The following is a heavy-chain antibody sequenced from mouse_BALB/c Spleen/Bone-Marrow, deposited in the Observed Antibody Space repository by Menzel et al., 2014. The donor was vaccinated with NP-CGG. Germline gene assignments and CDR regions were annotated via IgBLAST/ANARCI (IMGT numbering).Heavy chain of an antibody. Sequence: EVKLMESGGGLVKPGGSLKLSCAASGFTFSDYPMSWVRQTPEKRLEWVASISSGGTTYYLDSVKGRFTISRDNARNTLYLQMSSLRSEDTAMYYCAMITTFTYWGQGTLVSVSA. J-gene: IGHJ3*01. D-gene: IGHD2-4*01. CDR2: ISSGGTT. V-gene: IGHV5-6-5*01. CDR1: GFTFSDYP. CDR3: AMITTFTY.